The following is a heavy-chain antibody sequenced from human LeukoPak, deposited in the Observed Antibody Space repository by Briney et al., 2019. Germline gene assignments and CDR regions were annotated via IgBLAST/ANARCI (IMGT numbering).Heavy chain of an antibody. V-gene: IGHV3-23*01. CDR1: GFTFSTFA. CDR2: IFPSGGEI. Sequence: GGSLRLSCAASGFTFSTFAMIWVRQPPGKGLEWVPSIFPSGGEIHYADSVRGRFTISRDNSKSTLSLQMNSLRAEDTAIYYCATYRQVLLPFESWGQGTLVTVSS. D-gene: IGHD2-8*02. CDR3: ATYRQVLLPFES. J-gene: IGHJ4*02.